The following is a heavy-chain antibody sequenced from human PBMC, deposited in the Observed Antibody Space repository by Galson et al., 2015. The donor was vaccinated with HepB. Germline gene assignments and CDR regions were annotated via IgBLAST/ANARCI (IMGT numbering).Heavy chain of an antibody. Sequence: SLRLSCAASEFTFSDYYMSWIRQAPGKGLEWISIISNDGAYTNYADSVKGRFSISRDNSKNTLVLQLNSLRVEDTAVYYCAKDGIMVANNPWHFHYWGQGTLVTVSS. V-gene: IGHV3-11*05. D-gene: IGHD2-8*01. CDR2: ISNDGAYT. CDR3: AKDGIMVANNPWHFHY. CDR1: EFTFSDYY. J-gene: IGHJ4*02.